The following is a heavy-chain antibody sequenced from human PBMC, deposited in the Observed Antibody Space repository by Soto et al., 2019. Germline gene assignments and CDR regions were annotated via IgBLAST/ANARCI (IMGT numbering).Heavy chain of an antibody. CDR1: GGSFSGYY. Sequence: PSETLSLTCAVYGGSFSGYYWSWIRQPPGKGLEWIGEINHSGSTNYNPSLKSRVTISVDTSKNQFSLKLSSVTAADTAVYYCARVPTDRYNWNYAGFPRRNWFDPWGQGTLVTVSS. CDR3: ARVPTDRYNWNYAGFPRRNWFDP. CDR2: INHSGST. V-gene: IGHV4-34*01. D-gene: IGHD1-7*01. J-gene: IGHJ5*02.